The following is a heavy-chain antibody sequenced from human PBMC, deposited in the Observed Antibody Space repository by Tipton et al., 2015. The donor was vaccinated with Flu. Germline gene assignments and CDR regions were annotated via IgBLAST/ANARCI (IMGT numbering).Heavy chain of an antibody. V-gene: IGHV4-59*01. CDR1: GGSIGSYY. CDR2: IYYSGST. CDR3: ARGYAGWFDP. Sequence: TLSLTCTVSGGSIGSYYWSWIRQPPGKGLEWIGYIYYSGSTNYNPSLKSRVTISVDTSKNQFSLKLSSVTAADTAVYYCARGYAGWFDPWGQGTLVTVSS. J-gene: IGHJ5*02. D-gene: IGHD5-18*01.